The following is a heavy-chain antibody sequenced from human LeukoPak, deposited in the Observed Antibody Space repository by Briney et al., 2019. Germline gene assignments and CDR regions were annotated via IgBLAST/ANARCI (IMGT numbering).Heavy chain of an antibody. J-gene: IGHJ4*02. CDR3: ARAYYYDSSAAIDY. D-gene: IGHD3-22*01. Sequence: SETLSLTCAVYGGSFSGYYWNWIHQPPGMGLEWIGEINHRGGTGYNPSLKSRVTMSVDTSKNVFSLKLTSVTAADTAVYYCARAYYYDSSAAIDYWGQGILVNVSS. V-gene: IGHV4-34*01. CDR2: INHRGGT. CDR1: GGSFSGYY.